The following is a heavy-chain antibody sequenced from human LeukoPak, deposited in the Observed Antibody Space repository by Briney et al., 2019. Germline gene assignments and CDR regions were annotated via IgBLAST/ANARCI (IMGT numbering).Heavy chain of an antibody. J-gene: IGHJ4*02. D-gene: IGHD5-12*01. CDR2: IKPNSGGT. CDR1: GYTFTCYY. CDR3: ARGASSGYSGYDPKIYYFDY. Sequence: GASVKVSCKASGYTFTCYYMHWVRQAPGQGLEWMGWIKPNSGGTNYAQKFQGRVTMTRDTSISTAYMELSRLRSDDTAVYYCARGASSGYSGYDPKIYYFDYWGQGTLVTVSS. V-gene: IGHV1-2*02.